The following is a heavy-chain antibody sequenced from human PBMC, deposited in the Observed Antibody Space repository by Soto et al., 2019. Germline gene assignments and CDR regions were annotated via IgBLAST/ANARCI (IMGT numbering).Heavy chain of an antibody. CDR2: IKEDGSDK. Sequence: EVQVVESGGGLVQPGGSLRLSCAVSGFTFSGFWMSWVRQAPGKGLEWVANIKEDGSDKYYVDSVKGRFTISRDNAKNSLHLQMNSLGAEDTAVYYCAREIPAGTLDYWGQGTLVTFSS. CDR3: AREIPAGTLDY. V-gene: IGHV3-7*01. J-gene: IGHJ4*02. D-gene: IGHD2-2*01. CDR1: GFTFSGFW.